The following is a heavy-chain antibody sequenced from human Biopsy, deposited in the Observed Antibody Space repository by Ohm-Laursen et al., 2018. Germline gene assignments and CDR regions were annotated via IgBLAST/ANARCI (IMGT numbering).Heavy chain of an antibody. CDR3: ATPFQYYDSWGGYPPFDH. J-gene: IGHJ4*02. CDR2: IIAVSGLV. D-gene: IGHD3-3*01. CDR1: GGTFSNYA. V-gene: IGHV1-69*17. Sequence: SSVRVSCKASGGTFSNYAISWVRQAPGEGLEWMGGIIAVSGLVNYAPKFQGRVSITADKSTTTAYMELSNLKSEDTAVYYCATPFQYYDSWGGYPPFDHWGQGTLATVSS.